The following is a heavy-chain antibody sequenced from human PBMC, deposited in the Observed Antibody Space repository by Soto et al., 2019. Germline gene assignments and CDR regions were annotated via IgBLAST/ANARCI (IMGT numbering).Heavy chain of an antibody. Sequence: PSETLSLTCTVSGGSISSGDYYWSWIRQPPGKGLEWIGYIYYSGSTYYNPSLKSRVTISVDTSKNQFPLKLSSVTAADTAVYYCARGKVVAAHRDAFDIWGQGTMVTVSS. D-gene: IGHD2-15*01. V-gene: IGHV4-30-4*01. CDR2: IYYSGST. CDR3: ARGKVVAAHRDAFDI. CDR1: GGSISSGDYY. J-gene: IGHJ3*02.